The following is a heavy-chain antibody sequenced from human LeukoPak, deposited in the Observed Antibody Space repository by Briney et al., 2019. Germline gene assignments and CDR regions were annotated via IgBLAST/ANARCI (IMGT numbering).Heavy chain of an antibody. CDR2: ITSSSSYI. J-gene: IGHJ4*02. Sequence: GGSLRLSCAASGFTFSSYSMSWVRQAPVKGLEWVSFITSSSSYIYYADSVKGRFTISRDNAKNTLYLQMNSLRAEDTAVYYCARDLGYFDYWGQGTLVTVSS. CDR1: GFTFSSYS. D-gene: IGHD7-27*01. V-gene: IGHV3-21*06. CDR3: ARDLGYFDY.